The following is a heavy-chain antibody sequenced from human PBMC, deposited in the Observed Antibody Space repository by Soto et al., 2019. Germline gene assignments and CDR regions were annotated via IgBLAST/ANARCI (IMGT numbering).Heavy chain of an antibody. J-gene: IGHJ6*02. Sequence: ASVKVSCKASGYTFTSYYMHWVRQAPGQGLEWMGIINPSGGSTSYAQKFQGRVTMTRDTSTSTVYMELSSLRSEDTAVYYRARSGGLWFGELSTNYYYYGMDVWGQGTTVTVSS. CDR3: ARSGGLWFGELSTNYYYYGMDV. CDR2: INPSGGST. V-gene: IGHV1-46*01. D-gene: IGHD3-10*01. CDR1: GYTFTSYY.